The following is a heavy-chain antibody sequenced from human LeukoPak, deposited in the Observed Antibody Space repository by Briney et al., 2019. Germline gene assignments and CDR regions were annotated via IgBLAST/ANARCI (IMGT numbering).Heavy chain of an antibody. J-gene: IGHJ4*02. CDR3: AKIHSSGWPDDDY. D-gene: IGHD6-19*01. Sequence: SLRPSCAASGFTFDDYAMHWVRQAPGKGLGWVSGISWNSGSIGYADSVKGRFTISRDNAKNSLYLQMNSLRAEDTALYYCAKIHSSGWPDDDYWGQGTLVTVSS. CDR2: ISWNSGSI. CDR1: GFTFDDYA. V-gene: IGHV3-9*01.